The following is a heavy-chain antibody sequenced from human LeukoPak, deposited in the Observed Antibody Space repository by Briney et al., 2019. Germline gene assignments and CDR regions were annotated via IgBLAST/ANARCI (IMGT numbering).Heavy chain of an antibody. CDR3: ARRHYGSGSLYY. Sequence: SETLSLTCTVSGYSISSGNYWDWIRPPPGKGLEWIGSIYHSGSTYYNPSLKSRVTISVDTSKNKFSLKLSSVTAADTAVYYCARRHYGSGSLYYWGQGTLVTVSS. J-gene: IGHJ4*02. CDR1: GYSISSGNY. CDR2: IYHSGST. D-gene: IGHD3-10*01. V-gene: IGHV4-38-2*02.